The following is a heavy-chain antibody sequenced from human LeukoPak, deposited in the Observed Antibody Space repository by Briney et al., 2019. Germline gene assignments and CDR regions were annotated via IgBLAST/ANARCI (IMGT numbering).Heavy chain of an antibody. Sequence: ASVKVSCKASGYTFTSHALHWVRQAPGEGLEWMAWINGATGNTEYSQKFQARVTITRDTSASTAYMELSSLRSEDTAVYYCARSIIIVPNTSFYYYYMDVWGQGTTVTVSS. CDR3: ARSIIIVPNTSFYYYYMDV. D-gene: IGHD2/OR15-2a*01. CDR2: INGATGNT. V-gene: IGHV1-3*01. CDR1: GYTFTSHA. J-gene: IGHJ6*02.